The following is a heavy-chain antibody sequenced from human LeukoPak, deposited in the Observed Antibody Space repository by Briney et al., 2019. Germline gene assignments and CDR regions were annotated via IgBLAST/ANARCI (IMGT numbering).Heavy chain of an antibody. CDR1: GGSFSGYY. CDR2: INHSGST. J-gene: IGHJ4*02. CDR3: ARDPSGWYFVDY. D-gene: IGHD6-19*01. Sequence: PSETLSLTCAVYGGSFSGYYWSWIRQPPGKGLEWIGEINHSGSTNYNPSLKSRVTISVDTSKNQFSLKLSSVTAADTAVYYCARDPSGWYFVDYWGQGTLVTVSS. V-gene: IGHV4-34*01.